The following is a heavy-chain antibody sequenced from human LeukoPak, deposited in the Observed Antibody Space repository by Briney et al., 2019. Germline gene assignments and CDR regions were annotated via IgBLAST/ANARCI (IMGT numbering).Heavy chain of an antibody. CDR2: INPSGGST. Sequence: ASVTVSCKASGYTFTSYYMHWVRQAPGQGLGWMGIINPSGGSTNYAQTFQGRVTMTRDTSTNTVYMELSSLRSEDTAVYYCARASYYYDSSGYYHSPIDYWGQGTLVTVSS. V-gene: IGHV1-46*01. J-gene: IGHJ4*02. D-gene: IGHD3-22*01. CDR3: ARASYYYDSSGYYHSPIDY. CDR1: GYTFTSYY.